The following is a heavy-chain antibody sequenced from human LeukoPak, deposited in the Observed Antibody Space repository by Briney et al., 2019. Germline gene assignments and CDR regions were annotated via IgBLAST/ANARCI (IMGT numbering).Heavy chain of an antibody. J-gene: IGHJ6*03. CDR1: GGTFILYA. CDR2: IIPIFGTT. Sequence: ASVKVSCKTSGGTFILYAVSWVRQAPGQGLEWMGGIIPIFGTTNYAQNFQGRVTITTDESTSTAYMELSSLRPEDTAVYYCARGNYYYYYMDVWGKGTTVTVS. V-gene: IGHV1-69*05. CDR3: ARGNYYYYYMDV.